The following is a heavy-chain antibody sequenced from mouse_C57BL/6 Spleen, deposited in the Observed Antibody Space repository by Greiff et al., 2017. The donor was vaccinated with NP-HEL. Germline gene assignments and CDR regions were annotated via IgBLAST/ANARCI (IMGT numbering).Heavy chain of an antibody. V-gene: IGHV1-55*01. CDR2: IYPGCGST. Sequence: QVQLQQPGAELVKPGASVKMSCKASGYTFTSYWITWVKQRPGQGLEWIGDIYPGCGSTNYNEKFTSKATLTVDTSSSTAYMQLSSLTSEDAAVYYCATTVEARGYFDVWGKGTTVTVSS. J-gene: IGHJ1*03. CDR1: GYTFTSYW. D-gene: IGHD1-1*01. CDR3: ATTVEARGYFDV.